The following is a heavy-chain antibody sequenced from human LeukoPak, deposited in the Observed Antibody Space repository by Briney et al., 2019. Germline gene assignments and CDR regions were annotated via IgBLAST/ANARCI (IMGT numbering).Heavy chain of an antibody. V-gene: IGHV4-34*01. CDR2: INHSGST. D-gene: IGHD5-18*01. CDR3: ARGNTATSR. CDR1: GGSFSGYY. J-gene: IGHJ4*02. Sequence: SETLSLTCAVYGGSFSGYYWSWIRQPPGKGLEWIGEINHSGSTNYNPSLKSRVTISVDTSKNQFSLKLSSVTAADTAVYYCARGNTATSRWGQGTLVTVSS.